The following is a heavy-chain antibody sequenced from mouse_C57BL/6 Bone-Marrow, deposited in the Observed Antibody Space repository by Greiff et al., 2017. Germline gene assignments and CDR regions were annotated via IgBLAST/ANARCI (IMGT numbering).Heavy chain of an antibody. CDR1: GYTFTSYW. CDR3: ASSTMVTTTGYYFDY. V-gene: IGHV1-55*01. J-gene: IGHJ2*01. CDR2: IYPGSGST. D-gene: IGHD2-2*01. Sequence: QVQLQQPGAELVKPGASVKMSCKASGYTFTSYWITWVKQRPGQGLEWIGDIYPGSGSTNYNEKFKSKATLTVDTSSSTAYRQLSSLTSADSAVYYCASSTMVTTTGYYFDYWGQGTTLTVSS.